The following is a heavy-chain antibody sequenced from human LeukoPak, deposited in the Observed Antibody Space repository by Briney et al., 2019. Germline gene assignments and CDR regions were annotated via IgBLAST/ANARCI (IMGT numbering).Heavy chain of an antibody. D-gene: IGHD5-18*01. Sequence: GGSLRLSCAASGFAFSSYAVSWVRQAPGKGLEWVSVISRSGGTTYYADSVRGRFTISRDNSKNTLFLQMNSLRAEDTAVYYCARKGPLGYTYGYFDYWGQGTLATVSS. CDR1: GFAFSSYA. J-gene: IGHJ4*02. CDR3: ARKGPLGYTYGYFDY. CDR2: ISRSGGTT. V-gene: IGHV3-23*01.